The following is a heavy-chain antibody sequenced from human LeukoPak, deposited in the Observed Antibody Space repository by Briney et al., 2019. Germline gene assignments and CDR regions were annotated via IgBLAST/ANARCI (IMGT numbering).Heavy chain of an antibody. CDR1: GGSISSSSYY. CDR3: ARDLIRGVTGLPDAFDI. CDR2: IYYSGST. V-gene: IGHV4-39*07. J-gene: IGHJ3*02. D-gene: IGHD3-10*01. Sequence: SETLSLTCTVSGGSISSSSYYWGWIRQPPGKGLEWIGSIYYSGSTYYNPSLKSRVTISVDTSKNQFSLKLSSVTAADTAVYYCARDLIRGVTGLPDAFDIWGQGTMVTVSS.